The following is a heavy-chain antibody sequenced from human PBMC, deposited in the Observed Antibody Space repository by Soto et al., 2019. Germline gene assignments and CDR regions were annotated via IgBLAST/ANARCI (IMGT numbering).Heavy chain of an antibody. Sequence: VQLVQSGGDLVQPGGSLRLSCVASGFTFSTYWMTWVRQAPGMGLEWVAGIKEDGSEEVYVDSVKGRFSISRDNAKTSLYLQLNSLRAEDTAAYYCATAISSPFSNFDYWGQGSLVTVSS. J-gene: IGHJ4*02. CDR2: IKEDGSEE. CDR1: GFTFSTYW. V-gene: IGHV3-7*01. D-gene: IGHD2-2*01. CDR3: ATAISSPFSNFDY.